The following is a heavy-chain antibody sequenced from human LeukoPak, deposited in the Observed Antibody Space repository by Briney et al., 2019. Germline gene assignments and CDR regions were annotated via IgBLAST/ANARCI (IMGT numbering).Heavy chain of an antibody. Sequence: SGGSLRLSCAASGFTFSTYWMHWVRQVPGKGLVWVSRLNSDGSSTTYADSVKGRFTISRDNAKNTLYLQMNSLRAEDTAVYYCARGTRVTWYSSSWGYYFGYWGQGTLVTVSS. CDR2: LNSDGSST. CDR3: ARGTRVTWYSSSWGYYFGY. CDR1: GFTFSTYW. D-gene: IGHD6-13*01. V-gene: IGHV3-74*01. J-gene: IGHJ4*02.